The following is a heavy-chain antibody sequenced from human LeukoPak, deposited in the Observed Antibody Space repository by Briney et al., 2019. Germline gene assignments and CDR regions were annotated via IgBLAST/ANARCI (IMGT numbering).Heavy chain of an antibody. Sequence: GGSLRLSCAASGFTFSSYEMNWVRQAPGKGLEWVSYISSSGGTIYYADSVKGRFTISRDNAKNLLYLQMNSLRAEDTAVYYCEGTMITSPEFDYWGQGTLVTVSS. V-gene: IGHV3-48*03. CDR1: GFTFSSYE. J-gene: IGHJ4*02. D-gene: IGHD3-22*01. CDR3: EGTMITSPEFDY. CDR2: ISSSGGTI.